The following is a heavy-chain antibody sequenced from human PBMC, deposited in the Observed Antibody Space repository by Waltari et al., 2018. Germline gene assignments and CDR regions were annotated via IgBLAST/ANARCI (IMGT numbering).Heavy chain of an antibody. CDR3: AGGVGFGEFPYY. CDR2: INAGNGNP. CDR1: GYTFTRYA. D-gene: IGHD3-10*01. J-gene: IGHJ4*02. Sequence: QVQLVQSGAEVKKPGASVKVSCKASGYTFTRYAMHWVRQAPGQRLEWMGWINAGNGNPKYLQEFQGRVTITRDTSASTAYMELSSLRFEDMAVYYCAGGVGFGEFPYYWGQGTLVTVSS. V-gene: IGHV1-3*03.